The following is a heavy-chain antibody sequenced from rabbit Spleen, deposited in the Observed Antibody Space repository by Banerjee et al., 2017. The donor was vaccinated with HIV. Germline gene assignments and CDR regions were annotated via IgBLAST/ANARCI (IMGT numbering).Heavy chain of an antibody. V-gene: IGHV1S7*01. CDR1: GIDFTNYY. CDR2: IYAAKGST. J-gene: IGHJ3*01. CDR3: ARAIVPWLGLTRLDL. Sequence: QLTETGGGLVQPGGSPTLSCKASGIDFTNYYISWVRQAPGKGLEWIGIIYAAKGSTDYASWVNGRFTISSDNAQSTVDLKMTSLTAADTATYFCARAIVPWLGLTRLDLWGQGTLVTVS. D-gene: IGHD4-1*01.